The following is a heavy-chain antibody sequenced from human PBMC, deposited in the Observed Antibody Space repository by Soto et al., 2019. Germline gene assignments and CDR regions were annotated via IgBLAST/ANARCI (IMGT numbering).Heavy chain of an antibody. CDR3: ARGGYSYGSSSIDY. Sequence: SVKVSCNASGGAFSSYAIGLVRQAPGQGLEWMGGIIPIFGTANYAQKFQGRVTITADESTSTAYMELSSLRSEDTAVYYCARGGYSYGSSSIDYWGQGTLVTVSS. CDR1: GGAFSSYA. V-gene: IGHV1-69*13. D-gene: IGHD5-18*01. CDR2: IIPIFGTA. J-gene: IGHJ4*02.